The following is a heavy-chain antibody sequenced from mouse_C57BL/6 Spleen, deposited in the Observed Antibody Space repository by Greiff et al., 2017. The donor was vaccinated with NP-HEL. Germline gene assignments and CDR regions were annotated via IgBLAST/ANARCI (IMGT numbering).Heavy chain of an antibody. D-gene: IGHD1-1*01. Sequence: QVQLQQSGPELVKPGASVKISCKASGYAFSSSWMNWVKQRPGKGLEWIGRIYPGDGDTNYNGKFKGKATLTVDKSSSTAYMQLSSLTSEDSAVYFCARSIYYYGSSPYAMDYWGQGTSVTVSS. CDR2: IYPGDGDT. J-gene: IGHJ4*01. CDR3: ARSIYYYGSSPYAMDY. V-gene: IGHV1-82*01. CDR1: GYAFSSSW.